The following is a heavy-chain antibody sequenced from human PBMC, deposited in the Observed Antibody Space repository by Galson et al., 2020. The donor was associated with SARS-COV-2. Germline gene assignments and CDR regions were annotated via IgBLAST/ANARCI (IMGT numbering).Heavy chain of an antibody. Sequence: SETLSLTCAVYGGSFSGYYWSWIRQPPGKGLEWIGEINHSGSTNYNPSLKSRVTISVDTSKNQFSLKLSSVTAADTAVYYCASATYYDILPPYGMDVWGQGTTVTVSS. CDR1: GGSFSGYY. CDR2: INHSGST. CDR3: ASATYYDILPPYGMDV. J-gene: IGHJ6*02. D-gene: IGHD3-9*01. V-gene: IGHV4-34*01.